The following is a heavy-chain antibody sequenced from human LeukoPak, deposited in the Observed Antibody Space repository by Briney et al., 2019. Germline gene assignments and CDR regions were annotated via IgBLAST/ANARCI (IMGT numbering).Heavy chain of an antibody. J-gene: IGHJ5*02. V-gene: IGHV1-2*02. Sequence: ASVTVSCTASGYTFTVYYMHWVRQAPGQGLEWMGWINPNSGGTNYAQKFQGRVTMTRDTSISTAYMELSRLRSDDTAVYYCAREGCSSTNCDVLGDDNWFDPWGQGTLVTVSS. CDR3: AREGCSSTNCDVLGDDNWFDP. D-gene: IGHD2-2*01. CDR1: GYTFTVYY. CDR2: INPNSGGT.